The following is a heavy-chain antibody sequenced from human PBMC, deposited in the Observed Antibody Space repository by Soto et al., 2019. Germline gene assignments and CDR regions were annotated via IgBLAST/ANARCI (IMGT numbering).Heavy chain of an antibody. J-gene: IGHJ1*01. V-gene: IGHV3-30*18. CDR2: ISYDGSNK. D-gene: IGHD4-17*01. CDR3: AKGISGDYGLGNVLQNFQH. CDR1: GFTFSSYG. Sequence: PGGSLRLSCAASGFTFSSYGMHWVRQAPGKGLEWVAVISYDGSNKYYADSVKGRFTISRDNSKNTLYLQMNSLRAEDTAVYYCAKGISGDYGLGNVLQNFQHWGQGT.